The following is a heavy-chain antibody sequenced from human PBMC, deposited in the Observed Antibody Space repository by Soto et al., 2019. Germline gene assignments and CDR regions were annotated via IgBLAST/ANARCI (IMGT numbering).Heavy chain of an antibody. V-gene: IGHV1-46*01. CDR1: GYIFTAYS. J-gene: IGHJ1*01. Sequence: QVQLVQSGAEVKKPGASVKVSCKASGYIFTAYSMHWVRQAPGQGLEWMGVVNPSGGSTNYAQKFQGRITMTRDTSTSTVYMDLSYLTSEDTAVYYWAREENCSDGICYSEYFQRWGQGTLVTVSS. CDR2: VNPSGGST. D-gene: IGHD2-15*01. CDR3: AREENCSDGICYSEYFQR.